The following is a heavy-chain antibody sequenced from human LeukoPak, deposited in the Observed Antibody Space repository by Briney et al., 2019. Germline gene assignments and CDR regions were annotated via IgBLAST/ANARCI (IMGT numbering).Heavy chain of an antibody. V-gene: IGHV1-69*13. CDR3: ARGPYTIEMATITSFDY. CDR1: GGTFSSYA. D-gene: IGHD5-24*01. Sequence: ASVKVSCKASGGTFSSYAISWVRQAPGQGLEWMGGIIPIFGTANYAQKFQGRVTITADESTSTAYMELSSLRSGDTAVYYCARGPYTIEMATITSFDYWGQGTLVTVSS. J-gene: IGHJ4*02. CDR2: IIPIFGTA.